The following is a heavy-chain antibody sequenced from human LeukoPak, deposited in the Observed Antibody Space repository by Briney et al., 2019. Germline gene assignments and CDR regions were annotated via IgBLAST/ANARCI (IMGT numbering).Heavy chain of an antibody. D-gene: IGHD6-25*01. V-gene: IGHV1-18*01. Sequence: ASVKVSCKASGYTFTSYGISWVRQAPGQGLEWMGWISAYNGNTNYAQKLQGRVTMTTDTSTSTAYMELRSLRSDDTAMYYCARRPRYGSDYKASFDYWGQGTLVTVSS. CDR2: ISAYNGNT. CDR1: GYTFTSYG. J-gene: IGHJ4*02. CDR3: ARRPRYGSDYKASFDY.